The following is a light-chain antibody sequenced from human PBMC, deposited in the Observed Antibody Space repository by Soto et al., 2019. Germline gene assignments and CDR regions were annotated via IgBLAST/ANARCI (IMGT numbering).Light chain of an antibody. V-gene: IGKV1-39*01. CDR2: AAS. Sequence: ASQSISSYLNWYQQKPGKAPKLLIYAASTLQSGVPSRFSGSGSGTDFTLTLSSVQPEDGAPYYCLQGYNYPWTFVEGTKVDIK. CDR1: QSISSY. CDR3: LQGYNYPWT. J-gene: IGKJ1*01.